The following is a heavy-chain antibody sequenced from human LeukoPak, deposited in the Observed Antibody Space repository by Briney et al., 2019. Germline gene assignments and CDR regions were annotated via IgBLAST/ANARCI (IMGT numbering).Heavy chain of an antibody. D-gene: IGHD4-11*01. J-gene: IGHJ6*03. Sequence: SETLSLTCTVSGGSISSYYWSWIRQPPGKGLEWIGYIYYSGSTNYNPSLKSRVTISVDTSKNQFSLKLSSVTAADTAVHYCARTPTVTTRGYYYYMDVWGKGTTVTVSS. CDR1: GGSISSYY. V-gene: IGHV4-59*01. CDR2: IYYSGST. CDR3: ARTPTVTTRGYYYYMDV.